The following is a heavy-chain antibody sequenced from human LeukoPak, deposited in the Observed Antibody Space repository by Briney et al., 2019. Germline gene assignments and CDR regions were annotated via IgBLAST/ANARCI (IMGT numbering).Heavy chain of an antibody. J-gene: IGHJ4*02. CDR2: IYYSGST. CDR1: GGSISSSSYY. Sequence: SETLSLTCTVSGGSISSSSYYWGWIRQPPGKGLEWIGSIYYSGSTYYNPSLKSRVTISVDTAKNQYSLKLSSVTAADTAVYYCARHRRSSLIDYWGQGTLVTVSS. CDR3: ARHRRSSLIDY. D-gene: IGHD6-13*01. V-gene: IGHV4-39*01.